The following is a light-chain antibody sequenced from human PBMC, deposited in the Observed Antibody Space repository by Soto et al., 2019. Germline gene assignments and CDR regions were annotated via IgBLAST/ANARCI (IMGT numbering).Light chain of an antibody. J-gene: IGLJ2*01. CDR3: SSYTSSSTLL. CDR1: SSDVGGYNY. CDR2: AVS. V-gene: IGLV2-14*01. Sequence: QSALTQPASVSGSPGQSITISCTGTSSDVGGYNYVSWYQQHPGKAPKLMIYAVSNRPSGVSTRFSGSKSGNTASLTISGLQAEDEADYYCSSYTSSSTLLFGGGTKLTVL.